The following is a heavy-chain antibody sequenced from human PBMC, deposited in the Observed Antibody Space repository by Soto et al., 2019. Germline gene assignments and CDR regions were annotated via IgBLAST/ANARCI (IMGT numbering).Heavy chain of an antibody. CDR2: IYCSGST. Sequence: SETLSLTCTVSGGSISSSSYYWGWIRQPPGKGLEWIGRIYCSGSTYFNPSLKSRVTISVDTSKNQFPLKLSSVTAADTAVYYWARHGGGRSWYDGMDVWGQGTKVTVSS. CDR1: GGSISSSSYY. J-gene: IGHJ6*02. V-gene: IGHV4-39*01. CDR3: ARHGGGRSWYDGMDV. D-gene: IGHD6-13*01.